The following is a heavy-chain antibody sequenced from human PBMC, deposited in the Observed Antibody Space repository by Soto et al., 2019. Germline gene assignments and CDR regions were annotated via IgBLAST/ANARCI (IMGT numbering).Heavy chain of an antibody. CDR3: ATLNSFGSDY. CDR2: IYSDGSGT. D-gene: IGHD5-18*01. Sequence: GSLRLSCAASGFSFSNYWMHWVRRAPGKGLVRVSRIYSDGSGTMYADSVKGRFTISRDNAKSTLYLQMNSLRAEDTAVYYCATLNSFGSDYWGRGTLVTVSS. J-gene: IGHJ4*02. V-gene: IGHV3-74*03. CDR1: GFSFSNYW.